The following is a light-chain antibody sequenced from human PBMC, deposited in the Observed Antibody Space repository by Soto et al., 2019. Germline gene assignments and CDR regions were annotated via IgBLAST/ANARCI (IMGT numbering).Light chain of an antibody. CDR2: AAS. CDR3: QQGYSTRWT. J-gene: IGKJ1*01. Sequence: DIQMTQSPSSLSASVGDRVTITCRASQSINSYLNWYQQKPGKAPNLLISAASSLQSGVPSRFSGSGSGTDFTLTISSLQPEDFATYYCQQGYSTRWTFGQGTKVEIK. V-gene: IGKV1-39*01. CDR1: QSINSY.